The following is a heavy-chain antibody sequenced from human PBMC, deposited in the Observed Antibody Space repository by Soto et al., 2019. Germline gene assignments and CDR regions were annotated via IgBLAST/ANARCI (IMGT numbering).Heavy chain of an antibody. Sequence: EVQLLESGGGLVQPGGSLRLSCAASGFTFSNYGMSWVRQAPGKGLEWVSVSGASGTPYYSDFVKGRFTISRDNSKNTLYLQMNSLRIEDTAVYYCAKEFGSLRPFDHWGQGILVTVSS. D-gene: IGHD3-10*01. CDR3: AKEFGSLRPFDH. J-gene: IGHJ4*02. V-gene: IGHV3-23*01. CDR2: SGASGTP. CDR1: GFTFSNYG.